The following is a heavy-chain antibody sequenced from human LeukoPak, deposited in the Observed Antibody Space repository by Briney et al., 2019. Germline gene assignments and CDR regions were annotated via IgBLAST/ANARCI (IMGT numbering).Heavy chain of an antibody. CDR2: ISSSGSTI. CDR1: GFTFSDYY. J-gene: IGHJ4*02. V-gene: IGHV3-11*01. Sequence: PGRSLRLSCAASGFTFSDYYMSWIRQAPGKGLEWVSYISSSGSTIYYADSVKGRFTISRDNAKNSLYLQMNSLRAEDTAVYYCARDWDLYSSDYFDYWGQGTLVTVSS. D-gene: IGHD6-19*01. CDR3: ARDWDLYSSDYFDY.